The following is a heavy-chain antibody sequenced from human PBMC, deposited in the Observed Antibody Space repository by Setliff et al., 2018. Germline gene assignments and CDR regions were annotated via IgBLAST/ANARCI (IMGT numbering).Heavy chain of an antibody. CDR2: VNDDGSSA. Sequence: GGSLRLSCAASGFTFSSYWMHWVSQDPGKGLVWVSLVNDDGSSAMYEDSVKGRFTISRDNAKNTLYLQMNTLRAEDTAVYYCARAHSSTLSVHDNWGQGTLVTVSS. CDR3: ARAHSSTLSVHDN. J-gene: IGHJ4*02. CDR1: GFTFSSYW. D-gene: IGHD2-2*01. V-gene: IGHV3-74*03.